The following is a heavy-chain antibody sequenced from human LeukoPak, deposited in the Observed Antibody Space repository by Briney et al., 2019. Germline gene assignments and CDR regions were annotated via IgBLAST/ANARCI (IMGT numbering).Heavy chain of an antibody. CDR3: ARGGHYFDY. D-gene: IGHD3-16*01. CDR1: GFAFSSSW. J-gene: IGHJ4*02. V-gene: IGHV3-7*02. Sequence: PGGSLRLSCAASGFAFSSSWMAWVRQAPGKGLEWVANMNPDGSTKNYVDSVRGRFTISRDNAKNTLYLQMNSLRAEDTAVYYCARGGHYFDYWGQGTLVTVSS. CDR2: MNPDGSTK.